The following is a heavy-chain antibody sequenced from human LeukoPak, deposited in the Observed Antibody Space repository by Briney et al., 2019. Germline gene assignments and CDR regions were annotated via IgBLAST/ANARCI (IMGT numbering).Heavy chain of an antibody. V-gene: IGHV3-30*18. CDR2: ISYDGSNK. J-gene: IGHJ3*02. D-gene: IGHD1-26*01. Sequence: GGSLRLSCAASGFTFSSYGMHWVRQAPGKGLEWVAVISYDGSNKYYADSVKGRFTISRDNSKNTLYLQMNSLRAEDTAVYYCAKEVGATYYDAFDIWGQGTMVTVSS. CDR3: AKEVGATYYDAFDI. CDR1: GFTFSSYG.